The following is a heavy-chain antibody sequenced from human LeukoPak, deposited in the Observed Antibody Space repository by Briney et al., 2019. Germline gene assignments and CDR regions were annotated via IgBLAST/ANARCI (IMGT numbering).Heavy chain of an antibody. V-gene: IGHV1-18*01. CDR3: ARDKDMGAVAGTFDY. J-gene: IGHJ4*02. Sequence: ASVKVSCKASGYTFTTYGISWVRQAPGQGLEWMGWISAYGGHTNNAQNLQGRVTMTTDTSTSTAYMELRSLRSDDTAVYYCARDKDMGAVAGTFDYWGQGTLVTVSS. D-gene: IGHD6-19*01. CDR1: GYTFTTYG. CDR2: ISAYGGHT.